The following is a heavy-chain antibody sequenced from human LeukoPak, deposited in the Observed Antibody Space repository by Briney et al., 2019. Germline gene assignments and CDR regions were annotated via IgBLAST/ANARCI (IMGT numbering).Heavy chain of an antibody. CDR1: GFTFDDYG. D-gene: IGHD3-10*01. CDR3: ARYYDYGSGSYTFDY. V-gene: IGHV3-20*04. J-gene: IGHJ4*02. CDR2: INWIGGST. Sequence: GGSLRLSCAASGFTFDDYGMSWVRQAPGKGLEWVSGINWIGGSTGYADSVKGQFTISRDNAKNSLYLQMNSLRAEDTALYYCARYYDYGSGSYTFDYWGQGTLVTVSS.